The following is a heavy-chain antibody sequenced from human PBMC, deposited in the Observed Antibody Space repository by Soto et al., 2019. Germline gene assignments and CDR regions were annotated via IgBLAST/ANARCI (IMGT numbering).Heavy chain of an antibody. Sequence: HPGGSLRLSCAASGLTFSSYAMSWVRQAPGKGLEWLSAISGSGGSTYYADSVKGRFTISSDNSKNTLYLQMNSLRAEDTAVYYCAKESCSGGSCYPHWFVPLGQGTLFTVSS. D-gene: IGHD2-15*01. CDR1: GLTFSSYA. V-gene: IGHV3-23*01. CDR2: ISGSGGST. CDR3: AKESCSGGSCYPHWFVP. J-gene: IGHJ5*02.